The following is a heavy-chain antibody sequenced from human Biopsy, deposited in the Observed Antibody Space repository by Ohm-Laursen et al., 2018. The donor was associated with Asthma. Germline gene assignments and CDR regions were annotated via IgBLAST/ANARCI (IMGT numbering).Heavy chain of an antibody. CDR1: GGTFNTYV. CDR2: LNPVLGTP. V-gene: IGHV1-69*13. Sequence: SVKVSCKSLGGTFNTYVIGWVRQAPGQGLEWMGGLNPVLGTPTYPQKFQDRVTITADDSTSTVYMELSSLRSEDTAVYYCARKAGSCISRTCYSLDFWGQGTLVTVSS. CDR3: ARKAGSCISRTCYSLDF. D-gene: IGHD2-2*01. J-gene: IGHJ4*02.